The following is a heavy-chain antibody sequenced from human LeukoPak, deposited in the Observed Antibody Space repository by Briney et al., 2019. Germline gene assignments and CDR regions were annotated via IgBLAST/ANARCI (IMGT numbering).Heavy chain of an antibody. D-gene: IGHD3-3*01. J-gene: IGHJ3*02. CDR2: ISGSGGAT. CDR1: GFTFSRYA. CDR3: AKVPVFSLTISEVVTDDAFDI. V-gene: IGHV3-23*01. Sequence: PGGSLRLSCAASGFTFSRYAMSWVRQAPGKGLEWVSAISGSGGATYYADSVKGRFTISRDNSKNTLYLQMNSLRAEDTAVYYCAKVPVFSLTISEVVTDDAFDIWGQGTIVTVSS.